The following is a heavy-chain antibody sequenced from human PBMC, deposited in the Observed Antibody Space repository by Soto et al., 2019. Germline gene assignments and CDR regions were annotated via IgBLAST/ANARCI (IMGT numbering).Heavy chain of an antibody. J-gene: IGHJ4*02. V-gene: IGHV3-30*09. CDR1: GFSFSSYA. CDR3: ARRGITGSQTAYYFDY. D-gene: IGHD1-20*01. Sequence: QVQLVESGGGVVQPGGSLRLSCAASGFSFSSYALHWVRQAPGKGLEWVAVISYQGDNRYYADSVKGRFAISRDNPRTTLYLQMNSLRPEDTAVYYCARRGITGSQTAYYFDYWGQGTLVTVSS. CDR2: ISYQGDNR.